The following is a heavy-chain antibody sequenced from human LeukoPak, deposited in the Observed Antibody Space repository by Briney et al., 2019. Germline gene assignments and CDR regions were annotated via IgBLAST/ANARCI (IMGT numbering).Heavy chain of an antibody. D-gene: IGHD2/OR15-2a*01. J-gene: IGHJ5*02. CDR1: GFTFSSYV. CDR2: INGRGDNT. Sequence: GGSLRLSCAASGFTFSSYVVSWVRQAPGKGLEWVSAINGRGDNTYYADSVKGRFTISRDNSKSTLFLQMNSLRAEDTAIYYCAKDRVSPGFNLFDPWGQGTLVTVSS. V-gene: IGHV3-23*01. CDR3: AKDRVSPGFNLFDP.